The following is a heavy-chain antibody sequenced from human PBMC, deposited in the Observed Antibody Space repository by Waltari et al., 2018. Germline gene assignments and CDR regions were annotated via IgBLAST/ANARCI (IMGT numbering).Heavy chain of an antibody. Sequence: EGQLLESGGGLVQPGGSLRLSCAASGFTFRIYDMSLVRQAPGKGLEWLSAIYGGAGGTNYADTVRGRFIISRDNSKNTLYLQMNSLRAEDTALYYYVKEESGYYDAFDIWGQGTVVTVSS. CDR1: GFTFRIYD. CDR3: VKEESGYYDAFDI. D-gene: IGHD3-22*01. V-gene: IGHV3-23*03. CDR2: IYGGAGGT. J-gene: IGHJ3*02.